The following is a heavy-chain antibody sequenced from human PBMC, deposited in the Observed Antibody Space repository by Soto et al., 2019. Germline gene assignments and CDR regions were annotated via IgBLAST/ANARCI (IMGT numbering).Heavy chain of an antibody. CDR2: IYHSGST. J-gene: IGHJ6*02. Sequence: QVQLQESGPGRVKPSGTLSLTCAVSGGSISSSNWWSWVRQPPGKGLEWIGEIYHSGSTNYNPSLKSRVTLSVDKSKNQFSLKLSSVTAAATAVYYCALGITMVRGPIPPYGMDVWGQGTTVTVSS. CDR3: ALGITMVRGPIPPYGMDV. D-gene: IGHD3-10*01. V-gene: IGHV4-4*02. CDR1: GGSISSSNW.